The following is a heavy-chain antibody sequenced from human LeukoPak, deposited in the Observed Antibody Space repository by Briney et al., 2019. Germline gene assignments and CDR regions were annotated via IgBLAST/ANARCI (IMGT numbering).Heavy chain of an antibody. CDR2: IKSKTDGGTT. J-gene: IGHJ4*02. V-gene: IGHV3-15*01. D-gene: IGHD4-17*01. Sequence: GGSLSLSCAASGFTFSNAWMSWVRQAPGKGLEWVGRIKSKTDGGTTDYAAPVKGRFTISRDDSKNTLYLQMNSLKTEDTAVYYCTSWHDYGDYDVAKSDYWGQGTLVTVSS. CDR1: GFTFSNAW. CDR3: TSWHDYGDYDVAKSDY.